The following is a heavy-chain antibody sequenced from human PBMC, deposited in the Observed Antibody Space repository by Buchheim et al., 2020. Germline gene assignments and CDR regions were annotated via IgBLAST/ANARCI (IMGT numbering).Heavy chain of an antibody. CDR3: KGGRS. CDR2: IKGDGSET. CDR1: GFTFSAYW. J-gene: IGHJ4*02. V-gene: IGHV3-7*01. Sequence: EVQLVESGGGLVQPGGSLRLSCAASGFTFSAYWMGWVRQAPGKGLEWLANIKGDGSETNYVDSVKGRFTISRDNAKNSLYLQMDSLRADDSSVYYCKGGRSWGQGTLDTVSS. D-gene: IGHD3-16*01.